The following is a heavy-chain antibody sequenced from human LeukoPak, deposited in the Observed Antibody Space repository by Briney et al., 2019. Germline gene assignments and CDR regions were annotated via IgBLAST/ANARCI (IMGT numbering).Heavy chain of an antibody. D-gene: IGHD3-9*01. CDR2: ISWNSGSI. CDR3: AQGADYDILTGYGY. V-gene: IGHV3-9*01. J-gene: IGHJ4*02. Sequence: GGSLSLSCAASGFTFDDYAMHWVRHAPGKGLEWGSGISWNSGSIGYADSVKGRFTISRDNAKNSLYLQMNSLRAEDTALYYCAQGADYDILTGYGYWGQGTLVTVSS. CDR1: GFTFDDYA.